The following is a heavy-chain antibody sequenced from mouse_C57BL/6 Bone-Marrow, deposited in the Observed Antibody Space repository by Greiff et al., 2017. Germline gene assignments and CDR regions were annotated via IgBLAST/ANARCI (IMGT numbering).Heavy chain of an antibody. J-gene: IGHJ4*01. CDR1: GYAFSSYW. CDR3: ARLLWSWAMDY. Sequence: QVQLQQSGAELVKPGASVKISCKASGYAFSSYWMNWVKQRPGKGLAWIGQIYPGDGDTNYNGKFKGKATLTADKSSSTAYMQLSSLTSEDSAVYFCARLLWSWAMDYWGQGTSVTVSS. D-gene: IGHD2-1*01. CDR2: IYPGDGDT. V-gene: IGHV1-80*01.